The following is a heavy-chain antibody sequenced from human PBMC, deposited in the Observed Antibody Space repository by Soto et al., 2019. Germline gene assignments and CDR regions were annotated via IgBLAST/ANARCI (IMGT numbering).Heavy chain of an antibody. V-gene: IGHV1-69*06. CDR2: IIPIFGTA. CDR1: GGTFSSYA. CDR3: ASDYYYDSSGYYFRWFDP. J-gene: IGHJ5*02. D-gene: IGHD3-22*01. Sequence: SVKVSCKASGGTFSSYAISWVRQAPGQGLEWMGGIIPIFGTANYAQKFQGRVTITADKSTSTAYMELSSLRSEDTAVYYCASDYYYDSSGYYFRWFDPWGQGTLVTVSS.